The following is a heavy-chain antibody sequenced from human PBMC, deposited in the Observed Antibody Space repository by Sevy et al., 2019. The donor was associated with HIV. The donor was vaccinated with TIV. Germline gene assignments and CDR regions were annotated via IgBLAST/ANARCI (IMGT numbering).Heavy chain of an antibody. J-gene: IGHJ6*02. D-gene: IGHD3-10*01. CDR2: IWYDGSNK. V-gene: IGHV3-33*01. CDR1: GFTFSSYG. Sequence: GGSLRLSCAASGFTFSSYGMHWVRQAPGKGLEWVAVIWYDGSNKYYADSVKGRFTISRDNSKNTLYLQMNSLRAEETDGYYCARDPVYYGSGSYVDNYYGMDVWGQGTTVTVSS. CDR3: ARDPVYYGSGSYVDNYYGMDV.